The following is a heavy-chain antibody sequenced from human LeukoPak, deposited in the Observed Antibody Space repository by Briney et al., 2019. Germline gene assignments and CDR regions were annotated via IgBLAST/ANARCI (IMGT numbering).Heavy chain of an antibody. J-gene: IGHJ6*03. V-gene: IGHV4-59*08. CDR2: IYYSGST. Sequence: PSETLSLTCTDSGGSISSYYWSWIRQPPGKGLEWIGYIYYSGSTNYNPSLKSRVTISVDTSKNQFSLKLSSVTAADTAVYYCAGVATIVVNYYYMDVWGKGTTVTVSS. CDR1: GGSISSYY. D-gene: IGHD5-12*01. CDR3: AGVATIVVNYYYMDV.